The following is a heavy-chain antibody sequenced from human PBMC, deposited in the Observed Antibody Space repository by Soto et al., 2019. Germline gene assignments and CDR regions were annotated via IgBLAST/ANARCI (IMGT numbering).Heavy chain of an antibody. CDR3: ARYRISGSWSKFDY. D-gene: IGHD6-13*01. CDR1: GLTISSASYY. J-gene: IGHJ4*02. Sequence: QVLLQESGPGLMKPSQTLSLTCTVSGLTISSASYYWSWIRQHPGKGLEWVGNIYYNGSTYYSPSLKSRVTLWVDTSKNQFSLRLASVTAADTDVYYCARYRISGSWSKFDYWGQGTLVTVSS. CDR2: IYYNGST. V-gene: IGHV4-31*03.